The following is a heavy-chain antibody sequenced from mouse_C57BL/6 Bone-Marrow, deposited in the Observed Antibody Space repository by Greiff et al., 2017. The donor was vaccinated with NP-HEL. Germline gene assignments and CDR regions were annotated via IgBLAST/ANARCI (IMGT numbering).Heavy chain of an antibody. CDR2: IYPGNSDT. V-gene: IGHV1-5*01. CDR1: GYTFTSYW. Sequence: VQLQQSGTVLARPGASVKMSCKTSGYTFTSYWMHWVKQRPGQGLEWIGAIYPGNSDTSYNQKFKGKAKLTAVTSASTAYMELSSLTNEDSAVYDCSVIYDGYYYAMDYWGKGTSVTVSS. J-gene: IGHJ4*01. CDR3: SVIYDGYYYAMDY. D-gene: IGHD2-3*01.